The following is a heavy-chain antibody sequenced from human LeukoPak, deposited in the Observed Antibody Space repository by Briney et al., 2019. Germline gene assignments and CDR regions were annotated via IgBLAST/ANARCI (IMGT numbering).Heavy chain of an antibody. CDR1: GFTSSSYA. V-gene: IGHV3-23*01. J-gene: IGHJ4*02. Sequence: GGSLRLSCAASGFTSSSYAMGWVRQAPGKGLEWVSAISGSGGSTYYADSVKGRFTISRDNSKNTLYLQMNSLRAEDTAVYYCAKDPNLLTGYSYFDYWGQGTLVTVSS. CDR2: ISGSGGST. CDR3: AKDPNLLTGYSYFDY. D-gene: IGHD3-9*01.